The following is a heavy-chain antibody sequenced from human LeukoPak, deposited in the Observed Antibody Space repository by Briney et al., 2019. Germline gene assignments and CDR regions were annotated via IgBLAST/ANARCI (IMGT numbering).Heavy chain of an antibody. CDR1: GGSICSYY. CDR2: IYYSGST. V-gene: IGHV4-59*01. J-gene: IGHJ6*02. D-gene: IGHD6-6*01. CDR3: ARVDSSSPFDPIYYYYGMDV. Sequence: SETLSLTCTVSGGSICSYYWSWIRQPPGKGLEWIGYIYYSGSTNYNPSLKSRVTISVDTSKNQFSLKLSSVTAADTAVYYCARVDSSSPFDPIYYYYGMDVWGQGTTVTVSS.